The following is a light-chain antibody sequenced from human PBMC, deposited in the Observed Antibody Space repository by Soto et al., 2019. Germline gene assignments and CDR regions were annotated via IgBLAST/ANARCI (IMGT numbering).Light chain of an antibody. V-gene: IGKV3-20*01. Sequence: EIVLTQSPGTLSVSPGERATLSCRASQSVRSSYLAWYQQKPGQAPRLLIYGASSRATGIPDRFSGSGSGTEFTLTISRLEAADLAVYYCQQYGNAPNTFGQRTKLDIK. J-gene: IGKJ2*01. CDR3: QQYGNAPNT. CDR1: QSVRSSY. CDR2: GAS.